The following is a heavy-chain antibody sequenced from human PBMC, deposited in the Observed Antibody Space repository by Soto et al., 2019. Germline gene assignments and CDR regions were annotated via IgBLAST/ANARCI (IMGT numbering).Heavy chain of an antibody. D-gene: IGHD2-15*01. Sequence: EVHLVESGGGLVQPGRSLRLSCTASGFTFDDYGMHWVRQAPGKGLEWVSGIGYSSNIIGYADSVKGRFTISRDNAKNSLALRMNSLRPEDTALYYCTRGPAGGKLEYWGQGTLVTVSS. CDR3: TRGPAGGKLEY. CDR1: GFTFDDYG. CDR2: IGYSSNII. J-gene: IGHJ4*02. V-gene: IGHV3-9*01.